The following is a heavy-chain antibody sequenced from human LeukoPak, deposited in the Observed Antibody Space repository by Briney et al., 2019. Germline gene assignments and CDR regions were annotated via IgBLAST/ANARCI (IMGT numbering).Heavy chain of an antibody. CDR3: ARDPGGYSYGYYFDN. J-gene: IGHJ4*02. V-gene: IGHV3-11*05. Sequence: GRFTISRDNAKKSLYLQMSSLRAEGTAVYYCARDPGGYSYGYYFDNWGQGTTVTVSS. D-gene: IGHD5-18*01.